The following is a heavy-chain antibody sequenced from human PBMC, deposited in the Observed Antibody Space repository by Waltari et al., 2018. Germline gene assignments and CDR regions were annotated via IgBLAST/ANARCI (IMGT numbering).Heavy chain of an antibody. CDR1: GLTFSSYA. CDR3: AKGGGSGWTAFYEY. D-gene: IGHD6-19*01. CDR2: IYSGGSA. Sequence: DVQLLESGGGLVQPGGSLRLSCAFSGLTFSSYAMTWVRQAPGKGLEWVSVIYSGGSAYYADSVKGRFTISRDNSKNTLYLQMNSLRAEDTAVYYCAKGGGSGWTAFYEYCGQGTLVTVSS. J-gene: IGHJ4*02. V-gene: IGHV3-23*03.